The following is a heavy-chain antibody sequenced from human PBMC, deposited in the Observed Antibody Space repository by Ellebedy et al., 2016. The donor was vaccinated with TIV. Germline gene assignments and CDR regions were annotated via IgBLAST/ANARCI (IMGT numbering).Heavy chain of an antibody. Sequence: GSLRLSCTVSGDSLGRSSSYWGWIRQPPGKGLEWIGSIYHSGNTNYNPSLKSRVTISVDTSKNQFSLRLSSVTAADTAVYYCARWFGELLYVRWFDPWGQGTLVTVSS. CDR3: ARWFGELLYVRWFDP. CDR1: GDSLGRSSSY. D-gene: IGHD3-10*01. J-gene: IGHJ5*02. V-gene: IGHV4-39*01. CDR2: IYHSGNT.